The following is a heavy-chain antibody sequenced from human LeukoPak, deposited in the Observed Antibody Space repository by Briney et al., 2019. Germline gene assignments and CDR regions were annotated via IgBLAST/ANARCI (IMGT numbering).Heavy chain of an antibody. D-gene: IGHD3-10*01. V-gene: IGHV4-59*04. CDR3: AGGGKYYWAPDF. CDR2: IYYSGSA. Sequence: PSETLSLTCTVSGGSISSYYWSWIRQPPEKELEWIGYIYYSGSADYNPSLKSRVTMSIDTSNNQFSLRLSSVTALDTAIYYCAGGGKYYWAPDFWGQGTLVTVSS. CDR1: GGSISSYY. J-gene: IGHJ4*02.